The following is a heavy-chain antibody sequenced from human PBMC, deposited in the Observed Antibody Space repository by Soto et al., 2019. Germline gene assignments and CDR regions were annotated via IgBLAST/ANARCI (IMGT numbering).Heavy chain of an antibody. J-gene: IGHJ4*02. CDR2: IYYSVST. Sequence: QVQLQESGPGLVKPSQTLSLTCTVSGGSISSGGYYWSWIRQHPGKGLEWIGYIYYSVSTHYNPSHKSRVTISVHRYKNQFSLTLSAVTAADTAVYYCARDVSTNGPPSFDYWGQGTLVTVSS. V-gene: IGHV4-31*03. D-gene: IGHD2-8*01. CDR3: ARDVSTNGPPSFDY. CDR1: GGSISSGGYY.